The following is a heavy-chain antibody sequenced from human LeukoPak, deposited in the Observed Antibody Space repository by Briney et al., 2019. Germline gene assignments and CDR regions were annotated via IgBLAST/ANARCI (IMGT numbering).Heavy chain of an antibody. V-gene: IGHV4-59*01. CDR1: GGSISSYY. CDR2: IYYSGST. D-gene: IGHD3-16*02. Sequence: SETLSPTCTVSGGSISSYYWSWIRQPPGKGLEWIGYIYYSGSTNYNPSLKSRVTISVDTSKNQFSLKLSSVTAADTAVYYCARESRFYDYVWGSYRPYYFDYWGQGTLVTVSS. CDR3: ARESRFYDYVWGSYRPYYFDY. J-gene: IGHJ4*02.